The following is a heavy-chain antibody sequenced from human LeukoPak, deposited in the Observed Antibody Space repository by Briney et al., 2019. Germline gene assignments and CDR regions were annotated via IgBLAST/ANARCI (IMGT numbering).Heavy chain of an antibody. J-gene: IGHJ4*02. CDR1: GYTFTSYG. CDR2: ISAYNGNT. CDR3: ARDFGAYYDILTGYYQCSFDY. V-gene: IGHV1-18*04. Sequence: ASVKVSCKASGYTFTSYGISWVRQAPGQGLEWMGWISAYNGNTNYAQKLQGRVTMTTDTSTSTAYMELRSLRSDDTAVYYCARDFGAYYDILTGYYQCSFDYWGRGTLVTVSS. D-gene: IGHD3-9*01.